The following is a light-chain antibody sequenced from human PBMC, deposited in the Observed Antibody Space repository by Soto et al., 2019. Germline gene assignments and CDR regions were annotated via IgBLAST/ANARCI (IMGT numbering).Light chain of an antibody. CDR3: QQYSNWPPLT. Sequence: EIVLTQSPATLSLSPGERVTLSCRASQSVSSYLAWYQQKPGQPPRLLIYDASSRATGIPARFSGSGSGTDFTLTISSLEPEDLAVYYCQQYSNWPPLTFGGGTKVEIK. J-gene: IGKJ4*01. CDR2: DAS. V-gene: IGKV3-11*01. CDR1: QSVSSY.